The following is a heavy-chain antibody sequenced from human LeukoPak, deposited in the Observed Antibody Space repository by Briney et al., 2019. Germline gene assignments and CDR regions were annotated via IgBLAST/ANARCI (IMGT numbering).Heavy chain of an antibody. J-gene: IGHJ3*02. Sequence: PGGSLRLSCAASGFTFSRYGMHWVRQAPGKGLEWVAVIWYDGSNKYYAESVKGRFTISRDNSKNTLHLQMNSLRAEDTAVYYCARDPPMYYYHEPGSRDAFDIWGQGTMVTVSS. V-gene: IGHV3-33*01. CDR3: ARDPPMYYYHEPGSRDAFDI. D-gene: IGHD3-10*01. CDR2: IWYDGSNK. CDR1: GFTFSRYG.